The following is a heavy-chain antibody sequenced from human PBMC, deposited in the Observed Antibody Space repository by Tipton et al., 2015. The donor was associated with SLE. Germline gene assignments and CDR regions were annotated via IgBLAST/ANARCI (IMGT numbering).Heavy chain of an antibody. Sequence: TLSLTCAVYGGSFSGYYWSWIRQPPGKGLEWIGEISHSGSTNYNPSLKSRVTISLDTSKNQFSLKLTSVTAADTAVYYCARRMVQGGDALDIWGLGTLVTVSS. V-gene: IGHV4-34*01. D-gene: IGHD3-10*01. CDR1: GGSFSGYY. CDR3: ARRMVQGGDALDI. CDR2: ISHSGST. J-gene: IGHJ3*02.